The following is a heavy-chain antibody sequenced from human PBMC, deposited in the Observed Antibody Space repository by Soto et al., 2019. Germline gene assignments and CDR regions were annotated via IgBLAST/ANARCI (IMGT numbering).Heavy chain of an antibody. J-gene: IGHJ5*02. CDR1: EFTFGTSW. V-gene: IGHV3-7*05. CDR3: KAGSGWESET. D-gene: IGHD6-19*01. CDR2: IKQDGGEK. Sequence: DVQLVESGGGLVQPGGSLRLSCAVSEFTFGTSWMTWVRQGPGKGLEWVANIKQDGGEKHYLESVRGRFSISRDNAKKSLYLEMKSLRAEDMAVYFCKAGSGWESETWGQGTLVTVSS.